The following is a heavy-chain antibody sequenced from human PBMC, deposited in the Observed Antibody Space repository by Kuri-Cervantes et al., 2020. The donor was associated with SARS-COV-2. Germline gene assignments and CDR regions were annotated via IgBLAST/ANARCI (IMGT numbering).Heavy chain of an antibody. CDR1: GYTFTSYG. J-gene: IGHJ4*02. V-gene: IGHV1-18*01. Sequence: ASVKVSCKASGYTFTSYGISWVRQAPGQGLEWMGWISAYNGNTNYAQKLQGRVTMTTDTSTSTAYMELRSLRSEDTAVYYCARVASDCSSTSCSDYWGQGTLVTVSS. CDR2: ISAYNGNT. CDR3: ARVASDCSSTSCSDY. D-gene: IGHD2-2*01.